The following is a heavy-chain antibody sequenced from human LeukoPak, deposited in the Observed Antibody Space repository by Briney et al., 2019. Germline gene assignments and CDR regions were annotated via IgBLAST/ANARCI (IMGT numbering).Heavy chain of an antibody. Sequence: PSETLSLTCTVSGGSISSGSYYWSWIRQPAGKGLEWIGRIYTSGSTNYNPSLKSRVTISVDTSKNQFSLKLSSVTAADTAVYYCARRLGSSWYYWYAFDTWGQGTMVTVSS. CDR2: IYTSGST. J-gene: IGHJ3*02. V-gene: IGHV4-61*02. D-gene: IGHD6-13*01. CDR1: GGSISSGSYY. CDR3: ARRLGSSWYYWYAFDT.